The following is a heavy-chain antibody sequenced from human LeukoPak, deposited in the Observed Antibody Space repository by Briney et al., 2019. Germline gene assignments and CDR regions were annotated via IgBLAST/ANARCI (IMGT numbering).Heavy chain of an antibody. V-gene: IGHV4-61*01. CDR3: ARGPFEYYYDSSGYYY. J-gene: IGHJ4*02. CDR1: GGSVSSGSYY. Sequence: SETLSLTCTVSGGSVSSGSYYWSWIRQPPGKGLEWIGYIYYSGSTNYYPSLKSRVTISIDTSKNQLSLKLSSVTAADTAVYYCARGPFEYYYDSSGYYYWGQGTLVTVSS. D-gene: IGHD3-22*01. CDR2: IYYSGST.